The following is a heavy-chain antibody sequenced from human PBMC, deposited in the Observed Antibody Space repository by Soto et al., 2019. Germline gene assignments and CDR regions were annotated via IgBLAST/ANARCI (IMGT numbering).Heavy chain of an antibody. CDR2: IYYSGST. J-gene: IGHJ5*02. CDR1: GGSINSSSYF. D-gene: IGHD6-19*01. Sequence: SETLSLTCSVSGGSINSSSYFWGWVRQPPGKGLEWIGSIYYSGSTYYNPSLRSRVTISVDTSKNQFSLKLSSVTAADTAVFYCARHYSSGSRNWFDPWGQGTLVTAPQ. V-gene: IGHV4-39*01. CDR3: ARHYSSGSRNWFDP.